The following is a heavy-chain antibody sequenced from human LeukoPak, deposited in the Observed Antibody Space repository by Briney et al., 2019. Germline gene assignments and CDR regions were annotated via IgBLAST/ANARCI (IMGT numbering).Heavy chain of an antibody. Sequence: SETLSLTCTVSGGSISSYYWSWIRQPPGKGLEWIGYIYYSGSTNYNPSLKSRVTISVDTSKNQFSLKLSSVTAADTAVYYCARGPQGAWFDPWGQGTLVTVSS. CDR3: ARGPQGAWFDP. CDR1: GGSISSYY. CDR2: IYYSGST. J-gene: IGHJ5*02. V-gene: IGHV4-59*01.